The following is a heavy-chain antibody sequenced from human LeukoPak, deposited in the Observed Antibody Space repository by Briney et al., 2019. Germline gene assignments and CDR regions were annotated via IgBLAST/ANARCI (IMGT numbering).Heavy chain of an antibody. Sequence: GGSLRLSCAASEFTFSSYGMHWVRQAPGKGLEWVAFIRYDGSNKYYADSVKGRFTISRDNSKNTLYLQMNSLRAEDTAVYYCARDPGYYDSSGYKYYFDYWGQGTLVTVSS. D-gene: IGHD3-22*01. CDR2: IRYDGSNK. CDR1: EFTFSSYG. V-gene: IGHV3-30*02. CDR3: ARDPGYYDSSGYKYYFDY. J-gene: IGHJ4*02.